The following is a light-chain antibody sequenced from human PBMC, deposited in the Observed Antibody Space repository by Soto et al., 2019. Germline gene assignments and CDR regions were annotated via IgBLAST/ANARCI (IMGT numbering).Light chain of an antibody. V-gene: IGLV1-40*01. Sequence: VLTNPPSVYRAAGEGVSIFDNERSSNIGGGYDVHWYQQLPGTAPKLLIYGNSNRPSGVPERFSGSKSGTSASLAITGLQAEDEANYYCQFYGSSLSGSYVFGPVTKVPV. CDR2: GNS. CDR1: SSNIGGGYD. CDR3: QFYGSSLSGSYV. J-gene: IGLJ1*01.